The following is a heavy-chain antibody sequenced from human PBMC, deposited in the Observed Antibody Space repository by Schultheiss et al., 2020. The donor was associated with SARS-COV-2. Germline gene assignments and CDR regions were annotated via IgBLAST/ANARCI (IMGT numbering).Heavy chain of an antibody. D-gene: IGHD3-10*01. CDR1: GYTFTSYG. V-gene: IGHV1-18*01. CDR3: ARETMVRGVIRRFDP. J-gene: IGHJ5*02. CDR2: ISAYNGNT. Sequence: ASVKVSCKASGYTFTSYGISWVRQAPGQGLEWMGWISAYNGNTNYAQKLQGRVTITADKSTSTAYMELSSLRSEDTAVYYCARETMVRGVIRRFDPWGQGTLVTVSS.